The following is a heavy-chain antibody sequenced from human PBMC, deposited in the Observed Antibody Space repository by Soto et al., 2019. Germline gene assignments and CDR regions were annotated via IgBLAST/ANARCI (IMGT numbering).Heavy chain of an antibody. J-gene: IGHJ6*02. CDR1: GYTFTSYD. Sequence: RASVKVSCKASGYTFTSYDINWVRQATGQGLEWMGWMNPNSGNTGYAQKFQGRVTMTRNTSISTAYMELSSLRSEDTAVYYCARAAVVVVAATNYYYYGMDVWGQGTTVTVSS. D-gene: IGHD2-15*01. CDR3: ARAAVVVVAATNYYYYGMDV. CDR2: MNPNSGNT. V-gene: IGHV1-8*01.